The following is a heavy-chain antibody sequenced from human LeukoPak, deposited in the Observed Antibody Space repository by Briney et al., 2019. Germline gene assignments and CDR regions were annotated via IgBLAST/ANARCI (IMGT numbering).Heavy chain of an antibody. CDR3: ARDPSGGFDP. CDR2: INSDGSST. D-gene: IGHD1-26*01. J-gene: IGHJ5*02. Sequence: GGSLRLSCAASGFTFSSYMMNWVRHAPGKGLVWVSRINSDGSSTSYADSVKGRFTISRDNAKNTLYLQMNSLRTEDTAVYYCARDPSGGFDPWGQGTLVTVSS. V-gene: IGHV3-74*01. CDR1: GFTFSSYM.